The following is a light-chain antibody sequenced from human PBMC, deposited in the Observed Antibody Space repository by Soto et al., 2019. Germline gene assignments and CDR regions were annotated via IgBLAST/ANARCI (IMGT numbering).Light chain of an antibody. Sequence: GDRVTITCRASQSISSWLAWYQQKPGKAPKLLIYDASSLESGVPSRFSGSGSGTEFTLTISSLQPDDFATYYCQQYNGTLGQGTRLEIK. V-gene: IGKV1-5*01. CDR3: QQYNGT. CDR1: QSISSW. CDR2: DAS. J-gene: IGKJ5*01.